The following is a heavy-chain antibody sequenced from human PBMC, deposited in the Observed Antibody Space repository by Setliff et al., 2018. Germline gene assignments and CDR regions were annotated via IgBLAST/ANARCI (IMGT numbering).Heavy chain of an antibody. CDR1: GFTFKSYA. V-gene: IGHV3-21*04. CDR2: ISSSSSYI. CDR3: ARVERGRYYGSGSYFSSYYYYMDV. Sequence: PGGSLRLSCATSGFTFKSYAMSWVRQAPGKGLEWVSSISSSSSYIYYADSVKGRFTISRDNAKNSLYLQMNSLRAEDTAVYYCARVERGRYYGSGSYFSSYYYYMDVWGKGTTVTVSS. J-gene: IGHJ6*03. D-gene: IGHD3-10*01.